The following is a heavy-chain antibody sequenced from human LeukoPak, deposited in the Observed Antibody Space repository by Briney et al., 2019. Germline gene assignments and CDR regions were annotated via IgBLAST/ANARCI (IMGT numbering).Heavy chain of an antibody. J-gene: IGHJ3*02. Sequence: EESLKISCKGSGYIFISYWIGWVRQMPGKGLEWMGIIYPGDSNTRYSPSFQGQVTISADKSISTAYLQWSSLKASDTAMYYCARRRDYCGSGSYAFDIWGQGTMVTVSS. CDR3: ARRRDYCGSGSYAFDI. D-gene: IGHD3-10*01. CDR1: GYIFISYW. V-gene: IGHV5-51*01. CDR2: IYPGDSNT.